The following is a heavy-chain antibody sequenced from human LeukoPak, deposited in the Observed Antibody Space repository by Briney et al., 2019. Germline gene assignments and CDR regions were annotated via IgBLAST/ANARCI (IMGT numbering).Heavy chain of an antibody. D-gene: IGHD2-21*01. Sequence: SETLSLTCAVYGGSFGGYYWSWIRQPPGKGLEWIGEINHSGSTNYNPSLKSRVTISVDTSKNQFSLKLSSVTAADTAVYYCARGWGVVRIHDYWGQGTLVTVSS. CDR2: INHSGST. CDR3: ARGWGVVRIHDY. J-gene: IGHJ4*02. V-gene: IGHV4-34*01. CDR1: GGSFGGYY.